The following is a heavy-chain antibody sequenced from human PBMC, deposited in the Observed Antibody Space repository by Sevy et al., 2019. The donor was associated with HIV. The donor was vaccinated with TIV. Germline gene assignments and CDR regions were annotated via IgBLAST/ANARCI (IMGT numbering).Heavy chain of an antibody. CDR1: GYTFTSYG. D-gene: IGHD3-3*01. CDR3: ARFTIFGVVSNAFDM. CDR2: ISAYNGNT. J-gene: IGHJ3*02. Sequence: ASVKVSCKASGYTFTSYGITWVRQAPGQGLEWTGWISAYNGNTKDEQKFQGRVTMTTDTSTNTAYMELRSLRSDDTAVYYCARFTIFGVVSNAFDMWSQGTMVTVSS. V-gene: IGHV1-18*01.